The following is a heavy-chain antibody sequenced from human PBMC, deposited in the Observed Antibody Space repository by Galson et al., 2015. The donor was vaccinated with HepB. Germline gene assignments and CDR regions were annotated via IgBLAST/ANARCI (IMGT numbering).Heavy chain of an antibody. V-gene: IGHV1-8*02. CDR2: MNPKSTNT. CDR3: ARAVRNQLLSEY. CDR1: GYTFTGYF. Sequence: SVKVSCKASGYTFTGYFLHWVRQAPGQGLEWMGWMNPKSTNTGYARKFQGRVTMTGDTSMDTAYMELSSLTSEDTAVYYCARAVRNQLLSEYWGQGTLVTVSS. D-gene: IGHD1-26*01. J-gene: IGHJ4*02.